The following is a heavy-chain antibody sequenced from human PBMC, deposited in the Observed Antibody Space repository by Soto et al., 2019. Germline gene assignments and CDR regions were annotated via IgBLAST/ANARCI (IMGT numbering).Heavy chain of an antibody. D-gene: IGHD2-15*01. V-gene: IGHV1-46*01. CDR2: INPSGGST. Sequence: ASVKFYFKASGYTFTSYYMHLVRQAPGQGLEWMGIINPSGGSTSYSQKFQGRVTMTRDTSTSTVYMELSSLRSEDTAVYYCARGDIVVVVGHGMDVWGQGTTVTVSS. CDR1: GYTFTSYY. J-gene: IGHJ6*01. CDR3: ARGDIVVVVGHGMDV.